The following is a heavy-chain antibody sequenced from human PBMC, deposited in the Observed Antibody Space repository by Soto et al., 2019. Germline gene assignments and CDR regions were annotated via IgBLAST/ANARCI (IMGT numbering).Heavy chain of an antibody. CDR2: FIPIFATS. J-gene: IGHJ5*02. CDR1: GGPFKSFA. D-gene: IGHD4-4*01. V-gene: IGHV1-69*01. Sequence: QVHLVQSGAEVKKPGSSVKVSCKASGGPFKSFAITWVRQAPGQGLEWMGGFIPIFATSHYAQRFQGRVTITVDESTTTSYMELTSLTSEDTAVYYCTRADYSNDNGFDPWGQGTLVTVSS. CDR3: TRADYSNDNGFDP.